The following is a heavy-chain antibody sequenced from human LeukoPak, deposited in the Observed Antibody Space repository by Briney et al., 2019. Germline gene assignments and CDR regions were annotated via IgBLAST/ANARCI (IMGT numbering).Heavy chain of an antibody. CDR2: IYYRSKWHY. CDR1: GDRVSSNSAA. CDR3: ARQSSTDYYYYGLDV. D-gene: IGHD1-1*01. Sequence: SQTLSLTCAISGDRVSSNSAAWNWIRQSPSRGLEWLGRIYYRSKWHYDYAESVKRRITVNPDTSKNQFSLQLNSVTPEDTAVYYCARQSSTDYYYYGLDVWGQGTTVAVSS. J-gene: IGHJ6*02. V-gene: IGHV6-1*01.